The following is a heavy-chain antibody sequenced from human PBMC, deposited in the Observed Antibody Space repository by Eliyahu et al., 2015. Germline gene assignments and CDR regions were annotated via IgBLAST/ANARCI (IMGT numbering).Heavy chain of an antibody. Sequence: KSSGYIFTTYHIHWVRQAPGQGLEWMGMINPSGGSTTYEQRFQGRVTMTRDTSTKTVYMELSSLTSEDTAVYYCARDRIDTLVRGVIVKAYDYWGQGTLVTVSS. D-gene: IGHD3-10*01. CDR1: GYIFTTYH. J-gene: IGHJ4*02. CDR2: INPSGGST. CDR3: ARDRIDTLVRGVIVKAYDY. V-gene: IGHV1-46*03.